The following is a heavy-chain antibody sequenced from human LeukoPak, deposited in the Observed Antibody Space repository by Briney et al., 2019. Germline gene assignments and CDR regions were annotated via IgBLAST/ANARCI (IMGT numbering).Heavy chain of an antibody. J-gene: IGHJ4*02. V-gene: IGHV1-24*01. CDR1: GYTLTELS. CDR2: FDPEDGET. Sequence: ASVKVSCKVSGYTLTELSMHWVRQAPGKGLEWMGGFDPEDGETIYAQKFQGRVTITRDTSASTAYMELSSLRSEDTAVYYCARGVPYDSWSGPHYSDYWGQGTLVTVSS. D-gene: IGHD3-3*01. CDR3: ARGVPYDSWSGPHYSDY.